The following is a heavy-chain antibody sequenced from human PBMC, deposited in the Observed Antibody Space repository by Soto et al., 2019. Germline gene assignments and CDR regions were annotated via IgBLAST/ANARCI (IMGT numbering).Heavy chain of an antibody. V-gene: IGHV3-23*01. CDR3: ARRPGQWLVRGFDY. CDR1: GFTFSSYA. J-gene: IGHJ4*02. CDR2: ISGSGGST. Sequence: GGSLRLSCAASGFTFSSYAMSWVRQAPGKGLEWVSAISGSGGSTYYADPVKGRFTISRDNSKNTLYLQMNSLRAEDTAVYYCARRPGQWLVRGFDYWGQGTLVTVSS. D-gene: IGHD6-19*01.